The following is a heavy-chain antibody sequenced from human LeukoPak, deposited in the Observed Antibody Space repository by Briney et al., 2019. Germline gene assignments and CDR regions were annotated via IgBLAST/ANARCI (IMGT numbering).Heavy chain of an antibody. CDR2: SSAYNGNT. V-gene: IGHV1-18*01. Sequence: ASVKVSCKASGYTFTSYGISWVRQAPGQGLEWMGWSSAYNGNTNYAQKLQGRVTMTTDTSTSTAYMELRSLRSDDTAVYYCARRPGGYDYGGNDLDYWGQGTLVTVSS. J-gene: IGHJ4*02. CDR1: GYTFTSYG. D-gene: IGHD4-23*01. CDR3: ARRPGGYDYGGNDLDY.